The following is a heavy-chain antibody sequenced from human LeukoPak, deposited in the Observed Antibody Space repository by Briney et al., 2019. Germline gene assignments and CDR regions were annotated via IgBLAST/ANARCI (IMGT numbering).Heavy chain of an antibody. V-gene: IGHV3-23*01. J-gene: IGHJ4*02. Sequence: GGSLRLSCAASGFTFSSYAMSWVRQAPGEGLEWVSAISGSGGSTYYADSVKGRFTISRDNSKNTLYLQMNSLRAEDTAVYYCASLREYYYDSSGYLDYWGQGTLVTVSS. CDR2: ISGSGGST. CDR3: ASLREYYYDSSGYLDY. D-gene: IGHD3-22*01. CDR1: GFTFSSYA.